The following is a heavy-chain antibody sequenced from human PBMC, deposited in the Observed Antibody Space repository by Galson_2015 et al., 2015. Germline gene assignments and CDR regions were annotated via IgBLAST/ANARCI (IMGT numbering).Heavy chain of an antibody. Sequence: SMRLSCAASGFTFSSYPISWVRQAPGEGLEWVSYISSSSATIYYADSVKGRFTISRDNAKNSLYLQMNSLSDEDTAVYYCARDPWRGSYKVFYFDYWGQGTLVTVSS. D-gene: IGHD1-26*01. V-gene: IGHV3-48*02. CDR2: ISSSSATI. J-gene: IGHJ4*02. CDR3: ARDPWRGSYKVFYFDY. CDR1: GFTFSSYP.